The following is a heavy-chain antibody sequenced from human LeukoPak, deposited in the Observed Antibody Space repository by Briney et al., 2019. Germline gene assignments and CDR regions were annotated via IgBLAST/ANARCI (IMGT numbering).Heavy chain of an antibody. CDR2: IGNTET. CDR3: AKDWIQFNRVFDCFDS. CDR1: GFPFETNA. D-gene: IGHD5-18*01. V-gene: IGHV3-23*01. J-gene: IGHJ4*02. Sequence: GGSLRLSCATSGFPFETNAMSWVRQAPGKGLEWVATIGNTETFYADSVTGRFTISRDNSRNTVNLQMNRLRVEDTAIYYCAKDWIQFNRVFDCFDSWGQGTLVTVSS.